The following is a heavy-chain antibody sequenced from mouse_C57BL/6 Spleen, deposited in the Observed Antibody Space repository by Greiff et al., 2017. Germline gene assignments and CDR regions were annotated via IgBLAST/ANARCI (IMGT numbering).Heavy chain of an antibody. CDR3: ARGSYSNSFDV. V-gene: IGHV5-4*03. CDR1: GFTFSSYA. CDR2: ISDGGSYT. D-gene: IGHD2-5*01. J-gene: IGHJ1*03. Sequence: EVKLVESGGGLVKPGGSLKLSCAASGFTFSSYAMSWVRQTPEKRLEWVATISDGGSYTYYPDNVKGRFTISRDNAKNNLYLQMSHLKSEDTAMYYCARGSYSNSFDVWGTGTTVTVSS.